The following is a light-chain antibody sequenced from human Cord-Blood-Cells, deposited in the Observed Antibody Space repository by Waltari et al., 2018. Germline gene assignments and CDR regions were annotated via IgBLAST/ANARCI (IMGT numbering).Light chain of an antibody. CDR1: SSDVGGYNY. CDR2: DVS. CDR3: CSYAGSYTLV. Sequence: QSALTQPRSVSGSPGQSVTISCTGTSSDVGGYNYVSWSQQHPGKAPKRMIYDVSKRPSGVPDRFSGSKSGSTASLTISGLQAEDEADYYCCSYAGSYTLVFGGGTKLTVL. J-gene: IGLJ2*01. V-gene: IGLV2-11*01.